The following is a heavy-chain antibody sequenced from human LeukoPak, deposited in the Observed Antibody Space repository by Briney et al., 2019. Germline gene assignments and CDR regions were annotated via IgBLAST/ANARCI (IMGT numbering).Heavy chain of an antibody. CDR3: AKVGDLAGPYYFDY. Sequence: GGSLRLSCAASGFTFSSYAMSWVRQAPGKGLECVSAISGSCGSTYYADSVKGRFTISRDNSKNTLYLQMNSLRAEDTAVYYCAKVGDLAGPYYFDYWGQGTLVTVSS. V-gene: IGHV3-23*01. D-gene: IGHD6-19*01. J-gene: IGHJ4*02. CDR1: GFTFSSYA. CDR2: ISGSCGST.